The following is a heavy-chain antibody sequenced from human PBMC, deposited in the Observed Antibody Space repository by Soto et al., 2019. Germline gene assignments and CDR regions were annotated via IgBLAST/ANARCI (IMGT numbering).Heavy chain of an antibody. CDR3: ARGFPTVVTVDY. D-gene: IGHD4-17*01. CDR2: INHSGST. CDR1: GGSFSGYY. V-gene: IGHV4-34*01. Sequence: SETLSLTCAVFGGSFSGYYWPWIRQPPGTGLEWIGEINHSGSTNYNPSLKSRVTISVDTSKNQFSLKLSSVTAADTAVYYCARGFPTVVTVDYWGQGTLGTVSS. J-gene: IGHJ4*02.